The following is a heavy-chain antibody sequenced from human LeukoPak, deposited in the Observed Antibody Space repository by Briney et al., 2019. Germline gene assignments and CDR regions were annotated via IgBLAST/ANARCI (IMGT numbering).Heavy chain of an antibody. V-gene: IGHV4-39*01. D-gene: IGHD3-10*01. CDR3: ARRPYGSGSSSRIDY. CDR2: IYYSGST. J-gene: IGHJ4*02. Sequence: SETLSLTCTVSGGSISSSNYYWGWIRQPPGKGLGWIGTIYYSGSTYYNPSLKSRVTISLDTSKNRFSLKLSSVTAADTAVYYCARRPYGSGSSSRIDYWGQGTLVTVSS. CDR1: GGSISSSNYY.